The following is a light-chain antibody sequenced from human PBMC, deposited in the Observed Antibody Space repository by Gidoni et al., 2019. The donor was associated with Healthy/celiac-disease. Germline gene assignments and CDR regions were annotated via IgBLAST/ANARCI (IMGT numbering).Light chain of an antibody. CDR1: QSSSSW. CDR2: DAS. V-gene: IGKV1-5*01. J-gene: IGKJ1*01. CDR3: QQYRT. Sequence: DIKMTQSPSTLSASVGDRVTITCRASQSSSSWLAWYQQKPGKAPKLLIYDASSLESGVPSRFSGSGSGTEFTLTISSLQPDDFATYYCQQYRTFGQGTKVEIK.